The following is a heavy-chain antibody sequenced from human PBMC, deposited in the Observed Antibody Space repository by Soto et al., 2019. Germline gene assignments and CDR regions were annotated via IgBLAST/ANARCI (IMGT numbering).Heavy chain of an antibody. CDR2: ISYDGSNK. J-gene: IGHJ6*02. CDR3: ARDGTETYCSGGSCRIYYYYGMDV. V-gene: IGHV3-30-3*01. Sequence: GGSLRLSCAASGFTFSSYAMHWVRQAPGKGLEWVAVISYDGSNKYYADSVKGRFTISRDNSKNTLYLQMNSLRAEDTAVYYCARDGTETYCSGGSCRIYYYYGMDVWGQGTTVTVSS. D-gene: IGHD2-15*01. CDR1: GFTFSSYA.